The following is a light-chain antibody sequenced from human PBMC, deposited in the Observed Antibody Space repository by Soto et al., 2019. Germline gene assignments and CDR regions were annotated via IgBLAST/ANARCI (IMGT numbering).Light chain of an antibody. CDR3: SSYTGSSIVV. CDR1: SSDVGGYNY. Sequence: QSVLTQPASVSGSPGQSITISCTGTSSDVGGYNYVSWYQQHPGNAPKLIISNVSIRPSGVSNRFSGSKSGNTASLTISGLQAEDEADYYCSSYTGSSIVVFGGGTQLTVL. V-gene: IGLV2-14*03. J-gene: IGLJ2*01. CDR2: NVS.